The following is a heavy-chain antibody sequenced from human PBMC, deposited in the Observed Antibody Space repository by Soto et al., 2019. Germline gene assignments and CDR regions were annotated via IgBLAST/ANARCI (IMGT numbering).Heavy chain of an antibody. CDR3: ARVLTIFSGMDV. CDR2: ISSSSSYI. D-gene: IGHD3-9*01. J-gene: IGHJ6*02. CDR1: GFTFGSYS. Sequence: GGSLRLSCAASGFTFGSYSMNWVRQAPGKGLEWVSSISSSSSYIYYADSVKGRFTISRDNAKNSLYLQMNSLRAEDTAVYYCARVLTIFSGMDVWGQGATVTVSS. V-gene: IGHV3-21*01.